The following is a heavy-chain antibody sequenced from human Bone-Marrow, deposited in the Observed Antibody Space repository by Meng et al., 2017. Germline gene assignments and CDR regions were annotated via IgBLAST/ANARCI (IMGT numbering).Heavy chain of an antibody. CDR1: GASISSGDYF. CDR2: ISYSGGT. J-gene: IGHJ5*02. D-gene: IGHD2-2*01. V-gene: IGHV4-30-4*01. CDR3: ARGYCSTTNCNWFDP. Sequence: QVQLQESGPGLVKPSQTLSLTCTVSGASISSGDYFWIWIRQPPGKGLEWIGYISYSGGTYYNPSLKSRVTISVDKSKNQFSLKLSSVTAADTAVYYCARGYCSTTNCNWFDPWGQGTLVTVSS.